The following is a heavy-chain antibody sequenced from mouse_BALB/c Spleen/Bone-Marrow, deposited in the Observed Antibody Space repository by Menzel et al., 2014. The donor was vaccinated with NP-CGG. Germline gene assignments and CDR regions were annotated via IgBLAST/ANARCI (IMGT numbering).Heavy chain of an antibody. J-gene: IGHJ4*01. V-gene: IGHV2-6-7*01. D-gene: IGHD2-1*01. CDR1: GFSLTGYG. CDR2: IWGDGST. CDR3: ARGGNYYAMDY. Sequence: VHLVESGPGLVAPSQSLSITCTVSGFSLTGYGVNWVRPPPGKGLEWLGMIWGDGSTDYNSALKSRLSISKDNSKSQVFLKMNSLQTDDTARYYCARGGNYYAMDYWGQGTSVTVSS.